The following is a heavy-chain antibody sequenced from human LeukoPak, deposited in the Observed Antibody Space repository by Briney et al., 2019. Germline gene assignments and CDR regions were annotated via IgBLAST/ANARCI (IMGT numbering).Heavy chain of an antibody. J-gene: IGHJ4*02. CDR2: ISYDGSNK. V-gene: IGHV3-30*04. Sequence: PGRSLRLSCAASGFTFRSYVMHWVRQAPGKGLEWVAVISYDGSNKYYADSVKGRFTISRDNSKNTLYLQMNSLRAEDTAVYYCARDSGAFDYWGQGTLVTVSS. D-gene: IGHD6-25*01. CDR1: GFTFRSYV. CDR3: ARDSGAFDY.